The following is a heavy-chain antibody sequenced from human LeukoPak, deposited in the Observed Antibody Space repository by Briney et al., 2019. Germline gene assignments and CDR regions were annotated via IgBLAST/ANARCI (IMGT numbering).Heavy chain of an antibody. CDR2: NNPNSGDT. CDR1: GHTFSGCY. Sequence: ASLEVSWKASGHTFSGCYLHLGRHAPGQGLQWVKSNNPNSGDTHYAQMFQGRVTMTRDTSINTAYMELRRVRSDDTAVYYCAKSAQYSSAWFTGSFDYWGQGTLVTVSS. J-gene: IGHJ4*02. D-gene: IGHD6-13*01. V-gene: IGHV1-2*02. CDR3: AKSAQYSSAWFTGSFDY.